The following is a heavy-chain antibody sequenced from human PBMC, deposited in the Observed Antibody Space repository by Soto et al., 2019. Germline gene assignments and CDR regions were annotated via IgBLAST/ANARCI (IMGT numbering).Heavy chain of an antibody. CDR3: ATLPQYYYDSSGHPHFDY. V-gene: IGHV3-23*01. Sequence: GGSLRLSCAASGFTFSSYAMSWVRQAPGKGLEWVSAISGSGGSTYYADSVKGRFTISRDNSKNTLYLQMNSLRAEDTAVYYCATLPQYYYDSSGHPHFDYWGQGTLVTVSS. D-gene: IGHD3-22*01. CDR1: GFTFSSYA. J-gene: IGHJ4*02. CDR2: ISGSGGST.